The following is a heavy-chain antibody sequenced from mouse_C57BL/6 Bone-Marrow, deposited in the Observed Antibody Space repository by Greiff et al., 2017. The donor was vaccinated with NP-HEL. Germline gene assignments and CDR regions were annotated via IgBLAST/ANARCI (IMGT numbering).Heavy chain of an antibody. CDR3: APYYEGFAY. J-gene: IGHJ3*01. CDR1: GFNIQNTY. Sequence: VQLQQSVAELVRPGASVKLSCTASGFNIQNTYMHWVKQRPEQGLEWIGRIDPANGNTKYAPKFPGKATITADTSSNTAYRQLSSLTSEDTAIYYCAPYYEGFAYWGQGTLVTVSA. D-gene: IGHD1-1*02. CDR2: IDPANGNT. V-gene: IGHV14-3*01.